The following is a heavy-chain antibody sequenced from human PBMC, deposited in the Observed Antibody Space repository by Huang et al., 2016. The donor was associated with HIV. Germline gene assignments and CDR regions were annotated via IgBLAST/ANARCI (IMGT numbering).Heavy chain of an antibody. D-gene: IGHD1-7*01. CDR2: IRQDESEK. V-gene: IGHV3-7*03. CDR1: TFRFGAYW. CDR3: ATKTAGMDI. Sequence: VESGGRLVQPGGSIRLSCVGSTFRFGAYWMSWVRQPPGKGLEGVANIRQDESEKYYVDSVKGRFNISGDNAKKVVFLEMNNVRVEDTATYFCATKTAGMDIWGQGTTVTVS. J-gene: IGHJ6*02.